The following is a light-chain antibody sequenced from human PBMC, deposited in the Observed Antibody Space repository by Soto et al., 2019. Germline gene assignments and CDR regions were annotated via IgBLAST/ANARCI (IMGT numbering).Light chain of an antibody. Sequence: EIAMTQSPATLSVSPGERATLSCRASQRVSSKLAWYQQKPGQAPRLLVYDASTRATGIPARFSGSGSGTEFTLTISRLQSEDFAVYYCQQFNNWPRTFGQGTKVAIK. CDR2: DAS. CDR3: QQFNNWPRT. J-gene: IGKJ1*01. V-gene: IGKV3-15*01. CDR1: QRVSSK.